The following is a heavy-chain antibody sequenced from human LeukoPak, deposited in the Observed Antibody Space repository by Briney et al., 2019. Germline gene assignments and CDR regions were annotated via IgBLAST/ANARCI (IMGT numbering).Heavy chain of an antibody. Sequence: SETLSLTCTVSGGSISSSSYYWGWIRQPPGKGLEWIGSIYYSGSTYYNPSLKSRVTISVDTSKNQFSLKLGSVTAADTAVYYCARDGHCGGDCYLDYWGQGTLVTVSS. CDR3: ARDGHCGGDCYLDY. J-gene: IGHJ4*02. CDR2: IYYSGST. D-gene: IGHD2-21*02. V-gene: IGHV4-39*07. CDR1: GGSISSSSYY.